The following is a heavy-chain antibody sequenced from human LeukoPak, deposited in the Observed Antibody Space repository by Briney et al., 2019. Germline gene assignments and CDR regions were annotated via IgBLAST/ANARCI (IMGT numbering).Heavy chain of an antibody. CDR1: GGTFSNYA. CDR2: IIPIFDTA. Sequence: SVKVSCKASGGTFSNYAISWVRQAPGQGLEWMGGIIPIFDTADYAQKFQGRLTITADESTSTAYMELSSLRAEDTAVYYCARDLVGSHTSYSSGAWDYWGQGTLVTVSS. CDR3: ARDLVGSHTSYSSGAWDY. V-gene: IGHV1-69*13. D-gene: IGHD3-9*01. J-gene: IGHJ4*02.